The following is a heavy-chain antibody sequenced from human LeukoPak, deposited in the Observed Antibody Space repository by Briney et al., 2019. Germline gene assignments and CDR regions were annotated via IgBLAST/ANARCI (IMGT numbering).Heavy chain of an antibody. Sequence: GGSLRLSCAASGFTFSNYEMNWVRQAPGKGLEWVSYISNSGTTMYYAESVKGRFSVSRDNTKNSLYLQMNSLRAEDTAIYYCARGWTIDYWGQGTLVTVSS. D-gene: IGHD3/OR15-3a*01. CDR2: ISNSGTTM. V-gene: IGHV3-48*03. CDR3: ARGWTIDY. J-gene: IGHJ4*02. CDR1: GFTFSNYE.